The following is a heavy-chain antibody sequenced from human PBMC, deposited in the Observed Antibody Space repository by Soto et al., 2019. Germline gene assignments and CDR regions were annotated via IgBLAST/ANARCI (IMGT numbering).Heavy chain of an antibody. V-gene: IGHV1-69*13. CDR3: ARGDSSGYYYPDAFDI. CDR2: IIPIFGTA. CDR1: GYTFTSYG. Sequence: SVKVSCKASGYTFTSYGISWVRQAPGQGLEWMGGIIPIFGTANYAQKFQGRVTITADESTSTAYMELSSLRSEDTAVYYCARGDSSGYYYPDAFDIWGQGTMVTVSS. D-gene: IGHD3-22*01. J-gene: IGHJ3*02.